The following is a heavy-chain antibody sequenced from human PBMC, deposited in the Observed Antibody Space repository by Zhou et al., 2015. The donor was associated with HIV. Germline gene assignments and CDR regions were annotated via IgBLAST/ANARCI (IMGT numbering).Heavy chain of an antibody. CDR1: RGTLHSHI. D-gene: IGHD3-22*01. J-gene: IGHJ6*02. Sequence: QVQLVQSGAEMKKPGSSVKVSCEASRGTLHSHIIVWVRQAPGQGLEWMGRLIPILHMAEYSQRFQGRVTFTADKSTSTAYMELSSLRSEDTAVYYCARDLYDSSGYTLSGGMDVWGQGTTVTVSS. CDR2: LIPILHMA. V-gene: IGHV1-69*08. CDR3: ARDLYDSSGYTLSGGMDV.